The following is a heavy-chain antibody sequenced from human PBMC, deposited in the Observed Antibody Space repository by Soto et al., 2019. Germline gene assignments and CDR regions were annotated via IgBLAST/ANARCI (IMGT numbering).Heavy chain of an antibody. V-gene: IGHV1-8*01. Sequence: ASVKVSCKASGYTFTSYDINWVRQATGQGLEWMGWMNPNSGNTGYAQKFQGRVTMTRNTSISTAYMELSSLGSEDTAVYYCAGGVYYDFWSGNGPGYYYMDVWGKGTTVTVSS. D-gene: IGHD3-3*01. CDR2: MNPNSGNT. J-gene: IGHJ6*03. CDR1: GYTFTSYD. CDR3: AGGVYYDFWSGNGPGYYYMDV.